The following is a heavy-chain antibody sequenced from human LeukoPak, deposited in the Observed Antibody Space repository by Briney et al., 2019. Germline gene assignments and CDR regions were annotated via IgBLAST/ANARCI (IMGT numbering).Heavy chain of an antibody. CDR3: ARDDSSTWYIGY. CDR2: ISSSSTI. CDR1: GFTFSTYS. J-gene: IGHJ4*02. V-gene: IGHV3-48*02. D-gene: IGHD6-13*01. Sequence: GGSLRLSCAASGFTFSTYSMNWVRQAPGKGLEWVSYISSSSTIYYADSVKGRFTISRDNAKNSLYLQMNSLRDEDTAVYYCARDDSSTWYIGYWGQGTLVTVSS.